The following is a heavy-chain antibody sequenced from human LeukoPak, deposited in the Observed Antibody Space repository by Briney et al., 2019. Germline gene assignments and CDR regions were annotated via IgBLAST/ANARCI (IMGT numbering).Heavy chain of an antibody. CDR1: GFIFGEHY. CDR3: ARNKERFDP. J-gene: IGHJ5*02. Sequence: PGGSLRLSCAASGFIFGEHYMSWIRQAPGKGLECISYISSSGFTIYYADSVKGRFPIPRDNAKDPLYLQMNSLRVEDTALYYCARNKERFDPWGQGTLVTVSS. V-gene: IGHV3-11*04. CDR2: ISSSGFTI.